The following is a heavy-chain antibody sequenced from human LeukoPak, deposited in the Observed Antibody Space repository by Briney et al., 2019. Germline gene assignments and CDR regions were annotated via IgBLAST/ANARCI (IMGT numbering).Heavy chain of an antibody. J-gene: IGHJ4*02. CDR3: ARGRGAVAGTDFDY. CDR2: INHSGST. Sequence: SETLSLTCAVYGGSFSGYYWSWIRQPPGKGLEWIGEINHSGSTNYNPSLKSRVTISVDTSKNQFSLKLSSVTAADTAMYYCARGRGAVAGTDFDYWGQGTLVTVSS. V-gene: IGHV4-34*01. CDR1: GGSFSGYY. D-gene: IGHD6-19*01.